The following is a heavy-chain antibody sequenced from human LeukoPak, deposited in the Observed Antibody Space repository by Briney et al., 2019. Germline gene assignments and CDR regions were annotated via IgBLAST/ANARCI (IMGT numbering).Heavy chain of an antibody. D-gene: IGHD2-15*01. CDR2: IHPGDSST. V-gene: IGHV5-51*01. J-gene: IGHJ4*02. Sequence: GESLKISCKGFGYNFSNYWIGWVRQMPGKGLEWMGIIHPGDSSTRYSPSLQGQVTILSDKSINTAYLQWSSLKASDTAMYSCARRQCSGGSCYYFDSWGQGTLVTVSS. CDR1: GYNFSNYW. CDR3: ARRQCSGGSCYYFDS.